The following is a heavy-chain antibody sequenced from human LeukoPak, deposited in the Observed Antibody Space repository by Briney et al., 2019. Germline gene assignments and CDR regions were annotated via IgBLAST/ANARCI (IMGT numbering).Heavy chain of an antibody. CDR2: INPSGGST. D-gene: IGHD1-26*01. CDR3: ARDKWDHYYFDY. V-gene: IGHV1-46*01. J-gene: IGHJ4*02. CDR1: GYTFTSYY. Sequence: ASVKVSCKASGYTFTSYYMHWVRQAPGQGLEWMGIINPSGGSTRYAQKFQGRVTMTRDTSTSTVYMELSSLRSEDTAVYYSARDKWDHYYFDYCGQGTLVTVSS.